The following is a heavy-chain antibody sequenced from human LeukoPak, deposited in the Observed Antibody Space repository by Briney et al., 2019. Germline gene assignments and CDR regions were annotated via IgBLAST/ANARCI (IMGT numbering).Heavy chain of an antibody. J-gene: IGHJ4*02. D-gene: IGHD6-19*01. CDR2: INSDGSST. Sequence: GGSLRLSCAASGFTFSSYGMHWVRQAPGKGLVWVSRINSDGSSTSYADSVKGRFTISRDNAKNTLYLQMNSLGAEDTAVYYCARAVTGTPAYDYWGQGTLVTVSS. V-gene: IGHV3-74*01. CDR3: ARAVTGTPAYDY. CDR1: GFTFSSYG.